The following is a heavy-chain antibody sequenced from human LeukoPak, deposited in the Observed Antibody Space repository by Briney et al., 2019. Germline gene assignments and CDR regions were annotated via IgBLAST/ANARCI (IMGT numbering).Heavy chain of an antibody. J-gene: IGHJ4*02. D-gene: IGHD3-16*02. V-gene: IGHV3-48*04. Sequence: GGSLRLSCAASGFTFSSYSMNWVRQAPGKGLEWVSYISSSAATIYYADSVKGRFTISRDNAKKSLYLQMNSLRAEDTAVYYCARGPYDYVWGSYRRNYFDYWGQGTLVTVSS. CDR3: ARGPYDYVWGSYRRNYFDY. CDR1: GFTFSSYS. CDR2: ISSSAATI.